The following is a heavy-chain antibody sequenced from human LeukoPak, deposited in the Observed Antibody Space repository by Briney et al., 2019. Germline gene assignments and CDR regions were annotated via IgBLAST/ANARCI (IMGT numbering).Heavy chain of an antibody. CDR2: IYPGDSDT. CDR3: ASKGVVVGDAFDI. D-gene: IGHD3-22*01. J-gene: IGHJ3*02. CDR1: GYSFTSYW. V-gene: IGHV5-51*01. Sequence: GESLKISCKGSGYSFTSYWIGWVRQVPGKGLEWMGIIYPGDSDTRYSPSFQGQVTISADKSISTAYLQWSSLKASDTAMYYCASKGVVVGDAFDIWGQGTMVTVSS.